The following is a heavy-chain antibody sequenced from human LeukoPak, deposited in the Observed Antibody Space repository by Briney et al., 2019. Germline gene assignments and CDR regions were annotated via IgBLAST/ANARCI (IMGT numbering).Heavy chain of an antibody. CDR3: ARDGYISVAGYFDY. CDR1: GGSISSYY. D-gene: IGHD6-19*01. CDR2: ISYSGST. Sequence: SETLSLTCTVSGGSISSYYWSWIRQPPGKGLEWIGFISYSGSTKYNPSLKSRVTISVDTSKNQFSLKLSSVTPADAAVYYCARDGYISVAGYFDYWGQGTLVTVSS. V-gene: IGHV4-59*01. J-gene: IGHJ4*02.